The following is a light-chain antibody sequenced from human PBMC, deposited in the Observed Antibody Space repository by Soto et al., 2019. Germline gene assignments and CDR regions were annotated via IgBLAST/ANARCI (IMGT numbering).Light chain of an antibody. J-gene: IGKJ1*01. CDR2: GAS. CDR1: QSISSSF. Sequence: EIVLTQSPVTLSLSPVERATLSCMASQSISSSFLAWYQQKPGQAPRLLIYGASSRATGIPDRFSGSGSGTDFTLTISRLEPEDFAVYHCQQYDTSPWTFGQGTKVDI. V-gene: IGKV3-20*01. CDR3: QQYDTSPWT.